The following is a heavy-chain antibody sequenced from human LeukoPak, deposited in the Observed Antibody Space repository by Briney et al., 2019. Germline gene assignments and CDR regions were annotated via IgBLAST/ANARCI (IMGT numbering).Heavy chain of an antibody. CDR3: AKTRGYSPSEAPIFDY. D-gene: IGHD5-18*01. CDR1: GFTFSSYA. Sequence: PGGSLRLSCAASGFTFSSYAMSWVRQAPGKGLEWVSAVSGSAGSTYYADSVKGRFTISRDNSKNTLYLQMNSLRAEDTAVYYCAKTRGYSPSEAPIFDYWGQGTLVTVSS. V-gene: IGHV3-23*01. J-gene: IGHJ4*02. CDR2: VSGSAGST.